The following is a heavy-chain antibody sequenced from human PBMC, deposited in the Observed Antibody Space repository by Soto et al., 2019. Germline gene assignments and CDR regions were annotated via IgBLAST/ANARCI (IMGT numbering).Heavy chain of an antibody. J-gene: IGHJ6*02. V-gene: IGHV1-69*13. Sequence: SVKVSCKASGGTFSSYAISWVRQAPGQGLEWMGGIIPIFGTANYAQKLQGRVTITADESTSTAYMELSSLRSEDTAVYYCARNDCSGGSCYSYSLRPYYYGMDVWGQGTTVTVSS. D-gene: IGHD2-15*01. CDR1: GGTFSSYA. CDR3: ARNDCSGGSCYSYSLRPYYYGMDV. CDR2: IIPIFGTA.